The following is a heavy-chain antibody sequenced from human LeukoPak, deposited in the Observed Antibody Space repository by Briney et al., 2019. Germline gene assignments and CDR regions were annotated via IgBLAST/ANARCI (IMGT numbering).Heavy chain of an antibody. Sequence: ASVKVSCKASGYTFTSYYMHWVRQAPGQGLEWMGIINPSGGSTSYAQKFQGRVTMARDTSTSTVYMELSSLRSEDTAEYYCAREYRVVVTAIPLDYGMDVWGQGTTVTVSS. V-gene: IGHV1-46*01. D-gene: IGHD2-21*02. J-gene: IGHJ6*02. CDR2: INPSGGST. CDR3: AREYRVVVTAIPLDYGMDV. CDR1: GYTFTSYY.